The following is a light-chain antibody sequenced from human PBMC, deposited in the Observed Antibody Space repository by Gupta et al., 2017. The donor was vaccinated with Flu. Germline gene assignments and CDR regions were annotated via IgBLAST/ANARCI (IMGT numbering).Light chain of an antibody. CDR1: TLPKYD. V-gene: IGLV3-25*03. CDR2: KDS. J-gene: IGLJ2*01. CDR3: QSADNSGIYKV. Sequence: GQTARTTCAEETLPKYDSYWYQQKPGQAAVMVIDKDSGRPSGIPERFPCSNSGTTVTLTIGGDQAEDEADYYCQSADNSGIYKVFGGGTKLTVL.